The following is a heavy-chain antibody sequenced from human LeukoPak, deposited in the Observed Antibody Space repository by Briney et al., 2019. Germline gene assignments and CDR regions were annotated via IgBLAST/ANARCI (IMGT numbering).Heavy chain of an antibody. V-gene: IGHV3-7*01. CDR1: GFTFSSYW. CDR3: ARYGVTPYYYYYYMDV. Sequence: GGSLRLSCAASGFTFSSYWMSWVRQAPGKGLEWVANIKQDGSEKYYVDSVKGRFTISRDNAKNSLYLQMNSLRAEDTAVYCCARYGVTPYYYYYYMDVWGKGTTVTVSS. D-gene: IGHD4-11*01. J-gene: IGHJ6*03. CDR2: IKQDGSEK.